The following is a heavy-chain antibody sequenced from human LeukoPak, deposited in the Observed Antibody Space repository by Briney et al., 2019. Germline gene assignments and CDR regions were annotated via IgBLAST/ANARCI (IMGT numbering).Heavy chain of an antibody. CDR3: AREYYFDNSGYYGVGDY. CDR2: FNPNSGGT. CDR1: GYTFTAYY. J-gene: IGHJ4*02. Sequence: ASVKVSCKAPGYTFTAYYIHWVRQAPGQGLERMGWFNPNSGGTNYAQEFQGRVTMTRDTSISTAYMELSRLRSDDTAVYYCAREYYFDNSGYYGVGDYWGQGTLVTVSS. V-gene: IGHV1-2*02. D-gene: IGHD3-22*01.